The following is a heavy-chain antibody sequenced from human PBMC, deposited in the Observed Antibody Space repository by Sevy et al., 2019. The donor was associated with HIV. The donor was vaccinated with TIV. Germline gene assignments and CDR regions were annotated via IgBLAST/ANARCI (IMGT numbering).Heavy chain of an antibody. Sequence: SETLSLTCTVSGDSISNYFWRWIRQPPGKELEWVGYFYYSGSTNYNPSLKSPVTISADTSKNQFSLRLNSVTAADTAVYYCASDYYDNRPRGFDPWGQGTLVTVSS. CDR1: GDSISNYF. D-gene: IGHD3-22*01. CDR3: ASDYYDNRPRGFDP. V-gene: IGHV4-59*01. CDR2: FYYSGST. J-gene: IGHJ5*02.